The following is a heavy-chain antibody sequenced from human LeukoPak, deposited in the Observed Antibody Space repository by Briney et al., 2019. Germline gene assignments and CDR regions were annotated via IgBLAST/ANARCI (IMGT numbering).Heavy chain of an antibody. CDR2: ISPYNGDT. V-gene: IGHV1-18*01. D-gene: IGHD3-22*01. Sequence: GASVKVSCKASGYTFTSYAMNWVRQAPGQGLEWMGWISPYNGDTDYAQKLQGRVTMTTDTSTSIAYTDLGSLRSDDTAVYYCARKLYDSSRYGQTYYFDYWGQGTLVTVSS. CDR3: ARKLYDSSRYGQTYYFDY. J-gene: IGHJ4*02. CDR1: GYTFTSYA.